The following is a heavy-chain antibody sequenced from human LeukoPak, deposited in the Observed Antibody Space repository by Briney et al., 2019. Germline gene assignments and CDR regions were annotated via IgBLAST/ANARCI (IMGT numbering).Heavy chain of an antibody. Sequence: SETLSLTCTVSGGSIRSSYYYWGWIRQPPGKGLEWIGSIYDSGSTYYNPSLKSRVTISVDTSKNQFSLKLNSVTAADTAVYYCARDRRITMIVGIYYYYGMDVWGQGTTVTVSS. CDR2: IYDSGST. V-gene: IGHV4-39*02. D-gene: IGHD3-22*01. CDR3: ARDRRITMIVGIYYYYGMDV. J-gene: IGHJ6*02. CDR1: GGSIRSSYYY.